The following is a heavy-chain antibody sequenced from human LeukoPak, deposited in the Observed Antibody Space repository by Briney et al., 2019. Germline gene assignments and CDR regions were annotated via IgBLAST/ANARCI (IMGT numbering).Heavy chain of an antibody. CDR1: GFTFSRYS. Sequence: GGALRLSCAGCGFTFSRYSMNWVGQAPGKGGEGVASISSISRYIYYADSLKGLFTISRDTSNNSLYLQMNSLSAEDTAVYYCAREGLEDIVVVPAANNYWGQGTLVTVSS. D-gene: IGHD2-2*01. J-gene: IGHJ4*02. CDR2: ISSISRYI. CDR3: AREGLEDIVVVPAANNY. V-gene: IGHV3-21*01.